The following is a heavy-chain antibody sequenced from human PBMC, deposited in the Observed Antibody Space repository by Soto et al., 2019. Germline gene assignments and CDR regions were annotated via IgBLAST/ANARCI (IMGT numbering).Heavy chain of an antibody. J-gene: IGHJ4*02. D-gene: IGHD6-13*01. CDR3: AIGGQQLVPGY. V-gene: IGHV1-69*02. CDR1: GGTFSSYT. CDR2: FIPILGIA. Sequence: QVQLVQSGAEVKKPGSSVKVSCKASGGTFSSYTISWVRQAPGQGLEWMGRFIPILGIANYAQKFQGRVTITADKSTSTAYMELSSLRSEDTAVYYCAIGGQQLVPGYWGQGTLVTVSS.